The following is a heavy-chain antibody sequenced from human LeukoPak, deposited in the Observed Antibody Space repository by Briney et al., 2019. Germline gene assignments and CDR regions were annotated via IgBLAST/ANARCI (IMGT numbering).Heavy chain of an antibody. CDR2: ISYDGSNK. J-gene: IGHJ4*02. CDR3: AREEVKSFDN. CDR1: GFTFSSYA. Sequence: GGSLRLSCAASGFTFSSYAMHWVRQAPGKGLEWEAVISYDGSNKYYADSVKGRFTISRDNAKNSLYLQMNNLRVEDTAVYYCAREEVKSFDNWGQGTLVTVSS. V-gene: IGHV3-30*04.